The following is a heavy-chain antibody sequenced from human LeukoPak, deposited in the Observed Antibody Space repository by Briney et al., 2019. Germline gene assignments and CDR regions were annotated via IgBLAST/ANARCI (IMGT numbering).Heavy chain of an antibody. CDR3: ARGPETYYYDSSAYY. Sequence: GGSLRLSCEASGFTLSSYWMHWVRQAPGKGLVWVSRINNDGSTEQYADSVKGRFTISRDNAENTLYLQMNSLRAEDTAVYYCARGPETYYYDSSAYYWGQGTLVTVSS. D-gene: IGHD3-22*01. CDR1: GFTLSSYW. V-gene: IGHV3-74*03. J-gene: IGHJ4*02. CDR2: INNDGSTE.